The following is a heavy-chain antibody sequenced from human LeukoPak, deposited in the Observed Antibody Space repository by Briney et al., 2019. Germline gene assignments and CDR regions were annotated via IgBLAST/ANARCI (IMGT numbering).Heavy chain of an antibody. Sequence: QPGGSLRLSCAASGFIFSSYWMSWVRQAPGKGLEWVANIKQDGSEKYYVDSVKGRFTISRDNAKNSLYLQMDSLRAEDTAVYYCAKDFAYCGGDCYPDAFDIWGQGTMVTVSS. CDR2: IKQDGSEK. CDR1: GFIFSSYW. J-gene: IGHJ3*02. V-gene: IGHV3-7*01. CDR3: AKDFAYCGGDCYPDAFDI. D-gene: IGHD2-21*02.